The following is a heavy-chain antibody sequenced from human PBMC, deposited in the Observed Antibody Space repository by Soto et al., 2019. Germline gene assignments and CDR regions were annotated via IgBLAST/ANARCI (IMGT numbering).Heavy chain of an antibody. CDR2: LLPIFGRT. J-gene: IGHJ4*02. Sequence: QVQLVQSGAEVKKPGSSVKVTCKASGAIFSSNAISWVRQAPGQGLEWMGGLLPIFGRTNYAQKFQARVTITADESPRTAYMALSSMKSADTAVYYCATGGRVYSYAPSFYFEYWGQGTLVTVSS. V-gene: IGHV1-69*01. D-gene: IGHD5-18*01. CDR3: ATGGRVYSYAPSFYFEY. CDR1: GAIFSSNA.